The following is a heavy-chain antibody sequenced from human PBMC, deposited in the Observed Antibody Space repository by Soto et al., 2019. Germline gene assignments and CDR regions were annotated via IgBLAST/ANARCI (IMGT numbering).Heavy chain of an antibody. CDR2: IVVGSGNT. CDR1: GFTFTSSA. CDR3: AADYCGGGSCYSGYYYGMDV. J-gene: IGHJ6*02. D-gene: IGHD2-15*01. V-gene: IGHV1-58*01. Sequence: ASVKVSCKASGFTFTSSAVQWVRQARGQRLEWIGWIVVGSGNTNYAQKFQERVTITRDMSTSTAYMELSSLRSEDTAVYYCAADYCGGGSCYSGYYYGMDVWGQGTTVTVSS.